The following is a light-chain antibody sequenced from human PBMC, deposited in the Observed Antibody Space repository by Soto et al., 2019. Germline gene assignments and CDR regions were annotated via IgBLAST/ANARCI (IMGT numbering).Light chain of an antibody. CDR3: CSYAGDKTYV. CDR2: EAS. Sequence: QSALTQPASVSGSPGQSITISSTVTGSDVRTYNLVSWYQQHPGKVPKLIIYEASKRPSGVSNRFSGSQPSNTASLTVSGLQAEDEADYYCCSYAGDKTYVFGSGTKGTGL. CDR1: GSDVRTYNL. V-gene: IGLV2-23*01. J-gene: IGLJ1*01.